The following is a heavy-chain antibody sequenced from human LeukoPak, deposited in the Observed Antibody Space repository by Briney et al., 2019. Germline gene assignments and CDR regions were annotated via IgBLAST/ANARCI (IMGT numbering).Heavy chain of an antibody. CDR3: ARVKYTTGWGGHYYYYKDV. V-gene: IGHV4-39*07. D-gene: IGHD6-19*01. CDR2: IYYSGST. J-gene: IGHJ6*03. Sequence: PSETLSLTCTVSGGSISSSSYYWGWIRQPPGKGLEWIGSIYYSGSTYYNPSLKSRVTISVDTSKNQFSLKLSSVTAADTAVYYCARVKYTTGWGGHYYYYKDVWGKGTTVTVSS. CDR1: GGSISSSSYY.